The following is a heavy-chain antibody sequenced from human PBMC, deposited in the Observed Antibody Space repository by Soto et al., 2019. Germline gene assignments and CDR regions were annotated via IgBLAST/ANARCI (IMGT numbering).Heavy chain of an antibody. CDR1: GYTFTDYW. D-gene: IGHD3-10*01. CDR3: VRYRSRDYYYSMDV. CDR2: IYPGDSDR. V-gene: IGHV5-51*01. J-gene: IGHJ6*02. Sequence: GESLKISCKGSGYTFTDYWIGWVRQLPGKGLEWMAIIYPGDSDRRYSPSFQGQVTISADQSISTAYLQWSSLKASDTANYYCVRYRSRDYYYSMDVWGQGTTVTVSS.